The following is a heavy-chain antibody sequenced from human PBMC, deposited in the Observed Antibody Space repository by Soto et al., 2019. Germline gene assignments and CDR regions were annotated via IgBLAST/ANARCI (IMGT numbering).Heavy chain of an antibody. J-gene: IGHJ6*02. Sequence: SETLSLTCTVSGGSISGYYWRWIRQPPGKGLEWIGYMYNTGSTVYNPSFKSRVTISVDTSKNQFSLKLNSVTAADTAVYYCARDLWGYCGTDCYPLDVSGQGTTVTVSS. D-gene: IGHD2-21*02. V-gene: IGHV4-59*01. CDR2: MYNTGST. CDR1: GGSISGYY. CDR3: ARDLWGYCGTDCYPLDV.